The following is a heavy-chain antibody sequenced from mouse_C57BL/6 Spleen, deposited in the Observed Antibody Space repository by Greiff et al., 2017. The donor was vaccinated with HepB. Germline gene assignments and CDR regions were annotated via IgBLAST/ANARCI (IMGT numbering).Heavy chain of an antibody. CDR2: IDPETGGT. Sequence: VQLQQSGAELVRPGASVTLSCKASGYTFTDYEMHWVKQTPVHGLEWIGAIDPETGGTAYNQKFKGKAILTADKSSSTAYMELRSLTSEDSAVYYCTSPRQLRPYYFDYWGQGTTLTVSS. V-gene: IGHV1-15*01. D-gene: IGHD3-2*02. CDR1: GYTFTDYE. CDR3: TSPRQLRPYYFDY. J-gene: IGHJ2*01.